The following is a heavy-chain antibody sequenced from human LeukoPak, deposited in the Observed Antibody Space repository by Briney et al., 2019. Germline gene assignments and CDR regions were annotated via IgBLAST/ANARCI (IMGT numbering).Heavy chain of an antibody. V-gene: IGHV4-34*01. CDR1: GGSFSGYY. J-gene: IGHJ4*02. Sequence: WDTLSPTCAVYGGSFSGYYWSWIRQPPGKGLEWIGEIKHSGSTNYNPSLKSRVTISVDTSKNQFSLKLSSVTAADTAVYYRSRGRRLADYFDYWGQGTLVTVSS. CDR2: IKHSGST. CDR3: SRGRRLADYFDY.